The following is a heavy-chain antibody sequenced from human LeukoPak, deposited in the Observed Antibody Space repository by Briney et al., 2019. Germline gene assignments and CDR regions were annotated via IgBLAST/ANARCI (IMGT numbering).Heavy chain of an antibody. CDR1: GGSISSHY. D-gene: IGHD3-10*01. V-gene: IGHV4-59*11. Sequence: SETLSLTCTVSGGSISSHYWSWIRQPPGKGLEWIGYIYYTGSTNYNPSLKSRVTISMDTSKYQFSLKLSSVTAADTAVYYCAREAGFGELFPAYWGQGTLVTVSS. J-gene: IGHJ4*02. CDR3: AREAGFGELFPAY. CDR2: IYYTGST.